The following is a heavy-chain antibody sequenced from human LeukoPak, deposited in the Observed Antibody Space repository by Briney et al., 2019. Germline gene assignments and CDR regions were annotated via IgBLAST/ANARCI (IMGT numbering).Heavy chain of an antibody. V-gene: IGHV4-39*07. D-gene: IGHD2-21*02. Sequence: SETPSLTCTVSGASISGSGYYWGWIRQPPGKGLEWIGSIYSSGSTYYNASLKSRVTISVDTSKNQFSLKLSSVTAADTAVYYCARSGVTFDYWGQGTLVTVSS. J-gene: IGHJ4*02. CDR2: IYSSGST. CDR1: GASISGSGYY. CDR3: ARSGVTFDY.